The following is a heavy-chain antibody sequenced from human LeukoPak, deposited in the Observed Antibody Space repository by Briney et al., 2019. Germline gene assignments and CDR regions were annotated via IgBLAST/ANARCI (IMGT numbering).Heavy chain of an antibody. J-gene: IGHJ4*02. CDR3: ARSASRYFDWFDC. CDR1: GYSFTNYW. CDR2: IYPGDSDT. Sequence: GESLKISCKGSGYSFTNYWIGWVRQMPGKGLEWMVIIYPGDSDTRYIPSFQGQVTISADKSINTAYLHWSSLKASDTAIYYCARSASRYFDWFDCWGQGTLVTVSS. D-gene: IGHD3-9*01. V-gene: IGHV5-51*01.